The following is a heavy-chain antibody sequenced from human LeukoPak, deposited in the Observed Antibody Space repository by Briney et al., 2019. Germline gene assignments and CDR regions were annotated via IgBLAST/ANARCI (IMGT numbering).Heavy chain of an antibody. CDR3: AKTEKGSTGWPPQDYYYFGLDV. Sequence: GGSLRLSCAAFGFTFRSYDMSWVRQAPGKGLEWVSYISSGSGDTRKYADSVKGRFTISRDNAKNSLYLQMNSLRAEDTAIYYCAKTEKGSTGWPPQDYYYFGLDVWGKGTTVVVSS. J-gene: IGHJ6*04. CDR2: ISSGSGDTR. V-gene: IGHV3-48*03. CDR1: GFTFRSYD. D-gene: IGHD6-19*01.